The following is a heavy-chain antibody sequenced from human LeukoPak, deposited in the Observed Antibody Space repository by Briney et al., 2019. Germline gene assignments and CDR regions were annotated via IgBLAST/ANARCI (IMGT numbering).Heavy chain of an antibody. CDR2: INPSGGST. D-gene: IGHD3-10*01. J-gene: IGHJ4*02. CDR3: ARGITTMVRGVPRANTFDY. Sequence: ASVKVSYKASGYTFTSYYMHWVRQAHGQGLEWMGIINPSGGSTSYAQKFQGRVTMTRDTSTSTVYMELSSLRSEDTAVYYCARGITTMVRGVPRANTFDYWGQGTLVTVSS. V-gene: IGHV1-46*01. CDR1: GYTFTSYY.